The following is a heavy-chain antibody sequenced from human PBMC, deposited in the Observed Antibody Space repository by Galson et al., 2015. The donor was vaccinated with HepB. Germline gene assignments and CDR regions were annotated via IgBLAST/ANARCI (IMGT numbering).Heavy chain of an antibody. CDR2: INHSGST. CDR3: ASHQRYRYSSGWSYFQH. CDR1: GGSFSGYY. D-gene: IGHD6-19*01. V-gene: IGHV4-34*01. Sequence: SETLSLTCAVYGGSFSGYYWSWIRQPPGKGLEWTGEINHSGSTNYNPSLKSRVTISVDTSKNQFSLKLSSVTAADTAAYYCASHQRYRYSSGWSYFQHWGQGTLVTVSS. J-gene: IGHJ1*01.